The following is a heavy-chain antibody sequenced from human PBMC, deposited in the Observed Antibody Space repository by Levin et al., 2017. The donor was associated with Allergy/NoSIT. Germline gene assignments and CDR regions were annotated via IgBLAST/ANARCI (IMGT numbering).Heavy chain of an antibody. CDR1: GGSISSYY. J-gene: IGHJ5*02. CDR3: ARDVGFGEGWFDP. V-gene: IGHV4-59*01. D-gene: IGHD3-10*01. Sequence: SETLSLTCTVSGGSISSYYWSWIRQPPGKGLEWIGYIYYSGSTNYNPSLKSRVTISVDTSKNQFSLKLSSVTAADTAVYYCARDVGFGEGWFDPWGQGTLVTVSS. CDR2: IYYSGST.